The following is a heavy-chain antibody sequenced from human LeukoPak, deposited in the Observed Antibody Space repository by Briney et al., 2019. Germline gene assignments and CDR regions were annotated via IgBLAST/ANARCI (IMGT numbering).Heavy chain of an antibody. J-gene: IGHJ3*01. CDR1: GGSISSYY. D-gene: IGHD4-17*01. V-gene: IGHV4-59*08. Sequence: SETLSLTCTVSGGSISSYYWSWIRQPPGKGLEWVGYIYFSGSTTYNPSLKSRVTISVDTSKNQFSLRLSSVTAADTAVYFCARHDYGDYWGQGTMVTVSS. CDR3: ARHDYGDY. CDR2: IYFSGST.